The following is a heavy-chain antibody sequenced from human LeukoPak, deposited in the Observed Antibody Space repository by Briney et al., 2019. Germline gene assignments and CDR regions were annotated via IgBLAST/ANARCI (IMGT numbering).Heavy chain of an antibody. CDR3: AWDSSGYYAHFDY. CDR2: IRYDGSNK. Sequence: QPGGSLRLSCAASGFTFSSYGMHWVRQAPGKGLEWVAFIRYDGSNKYYADSVKGRFTISRDNSKNTLYLQMNSLRAEDTAVYYCAWDSSGYYAHFDYWGQGTLVTVSS. V-gene: IGHV3-30*02. J-gene: IGHJ4*02. D-gene: IGHD3-22*01. CDR1: GFTFSSYG.